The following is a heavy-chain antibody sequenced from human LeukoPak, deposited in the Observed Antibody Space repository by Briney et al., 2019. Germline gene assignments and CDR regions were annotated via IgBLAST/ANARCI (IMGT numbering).Heavy chain of an antibody. CDR2: IRFTGSYI. CDR3: AKDQESVSSSWLDY. D-gene: IGHD6-13*01. J-gene: IGHJ4*02. CDR1: GFTFSSYS. Sequence: PGGSLRLSCAASGFTFSSYSMNWVRQAPGRGLEWVSSIRFTGSYIYYADSVKGRLTISRDNSKNTLYLQMNTLRAEDTAVYYCAKDQESVSSSWLDYWGQGTLVTVSS. V-gene: IGHV3-21*04.